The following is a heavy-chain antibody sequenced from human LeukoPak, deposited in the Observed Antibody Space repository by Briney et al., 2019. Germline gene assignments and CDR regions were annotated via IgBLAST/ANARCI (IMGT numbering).Heavy chain of an antibody. J-gene: IGHJ4*02. V-gene: IGHV3-23*01. CDR2: IIGSGGNT. Sequence: PGGSLRLSCAASGFTFSSYDMSWVRQAPGKGLEWVSTIIGSGGNTYYADSVKGRFTISRDNSKDTLYLQMNSLRAEDTAVYYSAKDRGSRDYLFDYWGQGTLVTVSS. D-gene: IGHD4-17*01. CDR1: GFTFSSYD. CDR3: AKDRGSRDYLFDY.